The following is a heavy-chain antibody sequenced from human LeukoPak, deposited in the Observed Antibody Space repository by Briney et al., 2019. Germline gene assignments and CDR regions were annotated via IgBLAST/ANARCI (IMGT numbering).Heavy chain of an antibody. CDR3: ARDHFRYYYGSGSHLDYYMDV. CDR2: INPNSGGT. CDR1: GYTFTGYY. D-gene: IGHD3-10*01. V-gene: IGHV1-2*02. Sequence: GASVTVSCTASGYTFTGYYMHWVRQAPGQGLEWMGWINPNSGGTNYAQKFQGRVTMTRDTSISTAYMELSRLRSDDTAVYYCARDHFRYYYGSGSHLDYYMDVWGKGTTVTVSS. J-gene: IGHJ6*03.